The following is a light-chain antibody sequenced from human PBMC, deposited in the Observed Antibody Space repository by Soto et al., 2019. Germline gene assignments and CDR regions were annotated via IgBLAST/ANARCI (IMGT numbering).Light chain of an antibody. V-gene: IGKV3-20*01. CDR3: QQYLSLPVT. CDR1: QTVTSNY. CDR2: GAS. Sequence: EVVLTQSPGTLSLSPGERATLSCRASQTVTSNYLAWYQQKPGQAPRLLIYGASSRSTDIPHRFSGSGSGTDVTLTISRLEPEDVALYYCQQYLSLPVTFGQGTKLEIK. J-gene: IGKJ2*01.